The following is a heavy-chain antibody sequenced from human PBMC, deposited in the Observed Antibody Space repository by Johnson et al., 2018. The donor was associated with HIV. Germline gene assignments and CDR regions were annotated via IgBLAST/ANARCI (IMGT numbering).Heavy chain of an antibody. CDR2: IYSGGST. Sequence: VQLVESGGGVVQPGRSLRIYCAVSEFTFSNYAFHWVRLAPGKGLQWVSVIYSGGSTHYADSVKGRFTISRDKSTNMLYLQMSSLRAEDTAVYYCARAHLYSSSWYPDAFDIWGQGTMVTVSS. CDR1: EFTFSNYA. J-gene: IGHJ3*02. V-gene: IGHV3-NL1*01. CDR3: ARAHLYSSSWYPDAFDI. D-gene: IGHD6-13*01.